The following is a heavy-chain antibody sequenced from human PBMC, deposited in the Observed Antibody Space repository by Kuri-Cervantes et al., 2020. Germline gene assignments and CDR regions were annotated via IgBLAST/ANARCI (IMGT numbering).Heavy chain of an antibody. D-gene: IGHD5-12*01. V-gene: IGHV3-30-3*01. CDR3: ARVRSGGRLYSGYDWAVFDY. CDR1: RFTFSSYW. Sequence: GESLKISCAASRFTFSSYWMSWVRQAPGKGLEWVAVISYDGSNKYYADSVKGRFTISRDNSKNTLYLQMNSLRAEDTAVYYCARVRSGGRLYSGYDWAVFDYWGQGTLVTVSS. J-gene: IGHJ4*02. CDR2: ISYDGSNK.